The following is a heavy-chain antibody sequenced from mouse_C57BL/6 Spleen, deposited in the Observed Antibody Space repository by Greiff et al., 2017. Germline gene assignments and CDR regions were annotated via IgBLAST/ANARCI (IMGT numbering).Heavy chain of an antibody. D-gene: IGHD1-1*01. CDR3: ARSTTVVDYYYAMDY. J-gene: IGHJ4*01. V-gene: IGHV1-53*01. Sequence: QVQLQQSGTELVKPGASVKLSCKASGYTFTSYWMHWVKQRPGQGLEWIGNINPSNGGTNYNEKFKSKVTLTVDKSSSTDYMQLSSLTSEDSAVYYFARSTTVVDYYYAMDYWGQGTSVTVSS. CDR2: INPSNGGT. CDR1: GYTFTSYW.